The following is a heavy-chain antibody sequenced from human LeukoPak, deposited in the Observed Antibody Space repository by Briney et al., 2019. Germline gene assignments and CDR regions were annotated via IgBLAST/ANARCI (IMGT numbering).Heavy chain of an antibody. CDR1: GFTFSSYE. CDR3: VPAMTFFEVVKGPFY. CDR2: ISGSGSNT. Sequence: GGSLRLSCAASGFTFSSYEMSWVRQAPGRGLEWVSDISGSGSNTYYADSVKGRFTICRDNSKNTLYLQMNSLRADDTAGYYCVPAMTFFEVVKGPFYWGQGTLVTVSS. V-gene: IGHV3-23*01. J-gene: IGHJ4*02. D-gene: IGHD3-3*01.